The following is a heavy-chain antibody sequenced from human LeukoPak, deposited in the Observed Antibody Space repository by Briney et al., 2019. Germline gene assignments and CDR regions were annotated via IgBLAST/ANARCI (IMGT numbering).Heavy chain of an antibody. CDR1: GGSFSGYY. CDR3: ASGRSSWNNDYFDY. V-gene: IGHV4-34*01. J-gene: IGHJ4*02. Sequence: SETLSLTCAVYGGSFSGYYWSWIRQPPGKGLEWIGEINHSGSTNYNPSLKSRVTISVDTSKNQFSLKLSSLTAADTAVYYCASGRSSWNNDYFDYWGQGTLVTVSS. D-gene: IGHD6-13*01. CDR2: INHSGST.